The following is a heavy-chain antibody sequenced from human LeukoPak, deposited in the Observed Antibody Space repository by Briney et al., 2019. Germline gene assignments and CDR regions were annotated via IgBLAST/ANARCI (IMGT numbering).Heavy chain of an antibody. CDR2: IYSGGST. V-gene: IGHV3-53*01. J-gene: IGHJ4*02. D-gene: IGHD6-13*01. CDR1: GFTVSSNY. Sequence: GGSLRLSCAASGFTVSSNYMSWVRQAPGKGLEWVSVIYSGGSTYYADSVKGRFTISRDNGKNSLYLQMNSLRAEDTAVYYCARDSGWWRFDFWGQGTLVTVSS. CDR3: ARDSGWWRFDF.